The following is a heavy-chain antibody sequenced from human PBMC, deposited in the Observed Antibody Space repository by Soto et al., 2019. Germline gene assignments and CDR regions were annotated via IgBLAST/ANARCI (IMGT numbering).Heavy chain of an antibody. J-gene: IGHJ4*02. CDR3: ARQIYDSDTGPNFQYYFDS. V-gene: IGHV5-10-1*01. CDR2: IDPSHSQT. Sequence: GESLKISCKGSGYSFAGYWITWVRQKPGKGLEWMGRIDPSHSQTYYSPSFRGHVTISATKSITTVSLQWSSLRASDTAMYYCARQIYDSDTGPNFQYYFDSWGQGTPVTVSS. CDR1: GYSFAGYW. D-gene: IGHD3-22*01.